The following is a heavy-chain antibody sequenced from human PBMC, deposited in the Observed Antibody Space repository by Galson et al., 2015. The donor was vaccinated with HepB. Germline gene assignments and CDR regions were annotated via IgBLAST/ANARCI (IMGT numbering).Heavy chain of an antibody. CDR2: IRSKTTNYAT. D-gene: IGHD2-15*01. V-gene: IGHV3-73*01. CDR3: TRLGDFSGYGGR. CDR1: GFTFSGSA. Sequence: SLRLSCAASGFTFSGSAIHWVRQASGKGPEWVGRIRSKTTNYATSYVPSVKGRFTISRDDSKNMAYLHIKSLKTEDTAVYYCTRLGDFSGYGGRWGQGTLVTVSA. J-gene: IGHJ4*02.